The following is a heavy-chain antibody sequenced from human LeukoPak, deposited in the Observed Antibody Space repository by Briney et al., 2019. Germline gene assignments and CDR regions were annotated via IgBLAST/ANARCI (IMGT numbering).Heavy chain of an antibody. J-gene: IGHJ4*02. CDR2: IASNGGNT. V-gene: IGHV3-23*01. CDR1: GFTFSAFS. Sequence: PGGSLRLSCAASGFTFSAFSMTWVRQAPGKGLEWVSLIASNGGNTYYADSVKGRFTVSRDNSKNTLYLQMNSLRAEDTAVYYCAKGNESLLWFGELSLDYWGQGTLVTVSS. D-gene: IGHD3-10*01. CDR3: AKGNESLLWFGELSLDY.